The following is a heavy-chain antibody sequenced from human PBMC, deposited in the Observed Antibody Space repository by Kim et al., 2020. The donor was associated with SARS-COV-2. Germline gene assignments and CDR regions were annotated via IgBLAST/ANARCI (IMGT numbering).Heavy chain of an antibody. D-gene: IGHD2-8*01. CDR1: GFTFNSYA. Sequence: GGSLRLSCEASGFTFNSYAMNWVRQAPGKGLEWVSVISGSGAITDYADSVKGRFTVSRDNSRNTLYLQMDSLRAEDTAFYYCAKLDRFIGAYATSGNYY. V-gene: IGHV3-23*01. CDR2: ISGSGAIT. J-gene: IGHJ6*01. CDR3: AKLDRFIGAYATSGNYY.